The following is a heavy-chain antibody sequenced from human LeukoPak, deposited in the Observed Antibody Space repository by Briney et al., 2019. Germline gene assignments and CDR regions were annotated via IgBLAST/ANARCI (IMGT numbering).Heavy chain of an antibody. D-gene: IGHD3-22*01. CDR3: AKKLRGPSPSGYYEYYFDY. CDR2: ISGSGGST. Sequence: PGGSLRLSCAASGFTFSSYAMSWVRQAPGKGLEWVSAISGSGGSTYYADSVKGRFTISRDNSKNTLYLQMNSLRAEDTAVYYCAKKLRGPSPSGYYEYYFDYWGQGTLVTVSS. J-gene: IGHJ4*02. CDR1: GFTFSSYA. V-gene: IGHV3-23*01.